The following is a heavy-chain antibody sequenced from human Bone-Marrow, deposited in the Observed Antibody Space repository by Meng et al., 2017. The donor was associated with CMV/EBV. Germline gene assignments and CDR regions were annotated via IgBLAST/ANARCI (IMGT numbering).Heavy chain of an antibody. D-gene: IGHD3-10*01. J-gene: IGHJ4*02. Sequence: GGSLRLSCAASGFTFSSYSMNWVRQAPGKGLEWVSCISSSSSYIYYADSVKGRFTISRDNAKNSLYLQMNSLRAEDTAVYYCARLLYDYYGSGTCDYWGQGTLVTVSS. CDR2: ISSSSSYI. CDR3: ARLLYDYYGSGTCDY. CDR1: GFTFSSYS. V-gene: IGHV3-21*01.